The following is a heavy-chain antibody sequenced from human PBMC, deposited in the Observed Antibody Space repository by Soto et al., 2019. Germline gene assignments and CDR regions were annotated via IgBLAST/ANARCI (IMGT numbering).Heavy chain of an antibody. CDR3: ARADSRGFYPGFFDY. CDR2: ISGSSDYI. J-gene: IGHJ4*02. CDR1: EFTFSSYT. Sequence: PAGSLRLACAASEFTFSSYTMNWVRQAPGKGLEWVSFISGSSDYIYHADSVKGRFTISRDNAKKSLYLQMNSLRVEDTAVYYCARADSRGFYPGFFDYWGQGIQVTVSS. V-gene: IGHV3-21*01. D-gene: IGHD5-12*01.